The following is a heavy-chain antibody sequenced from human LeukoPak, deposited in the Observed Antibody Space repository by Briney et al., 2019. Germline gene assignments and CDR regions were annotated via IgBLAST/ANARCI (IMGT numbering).Heavy chain of an antibody. D-gene: IGHD3-9*01. CDR2: ISSSSSYI. J-gene: IGHJ4*02. V-gene: IGHV3-21*01. CDR3: ARDGGYYDILTGSIDY. Sequence: PGGPLRLSCAASGFTFSSYSMNWVRQAPGKGLEWVSSISSSSSYIYYADSVKGRFTISRDNAKNSLYLQMNSLRAEDTAVYYCARDGGYYDILTGSIDYWGQGTLVTVSS. CDR1: GFTFSSYS.